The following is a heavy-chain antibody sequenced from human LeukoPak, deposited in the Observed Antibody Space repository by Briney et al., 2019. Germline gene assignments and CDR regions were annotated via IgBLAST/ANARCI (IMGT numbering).Heavy chain of an antibody. V-gene: IGHV3-21*01. CDR2: IGSSSRYI. J-gene: IGHJ4*02. CDR3: AAGASYYYY. D-gene: IGHD3-10*01. Sequence: GGSLRLSCADSGFTFSTYTMNWVRQAPGKGLEWVSYIGSSSRYIDYADSVKGRFTISRDNAKNSLSLQMNRLRVEDTAVYYCAAGASYYYYWGQGTLVTVSS. CDR1: GFTFSTYT.